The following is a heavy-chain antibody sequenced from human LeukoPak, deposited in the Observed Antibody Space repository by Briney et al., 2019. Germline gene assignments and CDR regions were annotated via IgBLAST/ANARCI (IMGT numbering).Heavy chain of an antibody. CDR2: ISYDGSNK. J-gene: IGHJ4*02. V-gene: IGHV3-30*18. CDR1: GFTFSSYG. D-gene: IGHD1-26*01. CDR3: AKAVVGATPNFDY. Sequence: GGSLRLSCAASGFTFSSYGMHWVRQAPGKGLEWVAVISYDGSNKYYADSVKGRFTISRDNSKNTLYLQMNSLRAEDTAVYYCAKAVVGATPNFDYWGQGTLVTVSS.